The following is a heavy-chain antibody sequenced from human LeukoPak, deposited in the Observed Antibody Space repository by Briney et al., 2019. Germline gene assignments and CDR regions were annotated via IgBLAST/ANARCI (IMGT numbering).Heavy chain of an antibody. Sequence: GGSLRLSCAASGFTFSTYWMTWVRQAPGKGLEWVANIKPDGSQIYYVDSVKGRFTISRDNAKNSLYLHMNSLRAEDTAVYYCASSLSRGSYYFDYWGQGTLVTVSS. V-gene: IGHV3-7*01. CDR3: ASSLSRGSYYFDY. J-gene: IGHJ4*02. CDR1: GFTFSTYW. D-gene: IGHD5-12*01. CDR2: IKPDGSQI.